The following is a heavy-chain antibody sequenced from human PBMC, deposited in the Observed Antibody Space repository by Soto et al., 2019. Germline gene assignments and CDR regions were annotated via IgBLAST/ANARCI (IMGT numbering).Heavy chain of an antibody. CDR3: AKAPMIVVAPDDC. D-gene: IGHD3-22*01. J-gene: IGHJ4*02. CDR2: MSGSGGST. V-gene: IGHV3-23*01. CDR1: GFTFSSYA. Sequence: QPGWSLRLSCAASGFTFSSYAMSLVRQAPGKGLEWGSSMSGSGGSTYYADCVKGRFTISRDNSKNTLYLQMNSLRAEDTAVYYCAKAPMIVVAPDDCWGEGTLVTVSS.